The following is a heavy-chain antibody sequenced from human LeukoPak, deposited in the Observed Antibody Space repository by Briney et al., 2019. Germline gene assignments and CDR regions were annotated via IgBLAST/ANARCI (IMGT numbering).Heavy chain of an antibody. CDR2: IYYTGST. V-gene: IGHV4-39*01. CDR3: ARRSSSYYFDY. J-gene: IGHJ4*02. Sequence: SETLSLTCTVSGGSISSSSYYWGWNRQPPGKGLEWIGSIYYTGSTFYNPSLKSRVTISVDTSKNQFSLKLASVTAADTAVYYCARRSSSYYFDYWGQGTLVTVSS. CDR1: GGSISSSSYY.